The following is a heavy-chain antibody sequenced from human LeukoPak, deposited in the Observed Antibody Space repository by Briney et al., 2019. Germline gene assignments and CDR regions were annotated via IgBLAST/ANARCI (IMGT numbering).Heavy chain of an antibody. CDR3: AKRRITIFGVVLAFQH. CDR1: GGSFSGYY. D-gene: IGHD3-3*01. V-gene: IGHV4-34*01. Sequence: TSETLSLTCAVYGGSFSGYYWSWIRQPPGKGLEWIGEINHSGSTNYNPSLKSRVTISVDTSKNQFSLKLSSVTAADTAVYYCAKRRITIFGVVLAFQHWGQGTLVTVSS. CDR2: INHSGST. J-gene: IGHJ1*01.